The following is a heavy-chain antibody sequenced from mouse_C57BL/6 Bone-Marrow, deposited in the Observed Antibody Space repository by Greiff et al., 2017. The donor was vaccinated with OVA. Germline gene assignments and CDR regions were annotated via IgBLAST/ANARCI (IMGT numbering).Heavy chain of an antibody. V-gene: IGHV1-50*01. Sequence: QVQLQQPGAELVKPGASVKLSCKASGYTFTSYWMQWVQQRPGQGLEWIGEIDPSDSYTNYNQKFKGKATLTVDTSSSTAYMHLSSLTSEDSAIYYCARMGYSNYWGQGTTLTVSS. J-gene: IGHJ2*01. CDR2: IDPSDSYT. CDR3: ARMGYSNY. CDR1: GYTFTSYW. D-gene: IGHD2-5*01.